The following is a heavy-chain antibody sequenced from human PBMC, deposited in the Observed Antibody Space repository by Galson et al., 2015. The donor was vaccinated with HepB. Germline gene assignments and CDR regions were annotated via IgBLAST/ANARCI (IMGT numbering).Heavy chain of an antibody. CDR1: GYTFTSYG. V-gene: IGHV1-18*04. Sequence: SVKVSCKASGYTFTSYGISWVRQAPGQGLEWMGWISAYNGNTNYAQKLQGRVTMTTDTSTSTAYMELRSLRSDGTAVYYCARIGMDVVVIAPGDYYYYMDVWGKGTTVTVSS. J-gene: IGHJ6*03. CDR3: ARIGMDVVVIAPGDYYYYMDV. D-gene: IGHD2-21*01. CDR2: ISAYNGNT.